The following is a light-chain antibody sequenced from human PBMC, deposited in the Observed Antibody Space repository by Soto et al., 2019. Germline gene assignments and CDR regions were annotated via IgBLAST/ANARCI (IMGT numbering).Light chain of an antibody. CDR2: TND. CDR3: LAWDDRLNGNL. V-gene: IGLV1-44*01. CDR1: SSNIESNT. Sequence: QSVLTQPPSASGTPGQRVTISCSGSSSNIESNTVYWYQQLPGMAPRLLIHTNDRRPSGVPDRFSGSKSGTSASLAISGLQSEDEADYYCLAWDDRLNGNLFGTGTKVNVL. J-gene: IGLJ1*01.